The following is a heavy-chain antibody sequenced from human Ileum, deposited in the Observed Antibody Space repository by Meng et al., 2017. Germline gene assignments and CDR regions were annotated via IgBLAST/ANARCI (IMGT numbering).Heavy chain of an antibody. D-gene: IGHD3-22*01. CDR1: GTW. Sequence: QAHARESGPRLGRPSGTLSLTCAVSGTWWSWVRQPPGKGLEWIGEIFQSGRTNYNPSLKSRVTISIDKSKSQISLRLSAVTAADTAVYSCATSNDRDVYYLGYWGQGTLVTVSS. V-gene: IGHV4-4*02. CDR3: ATSNDRDVYYLGY. CDR2: IFQSGRT. J-gene: IGHJ4*02.